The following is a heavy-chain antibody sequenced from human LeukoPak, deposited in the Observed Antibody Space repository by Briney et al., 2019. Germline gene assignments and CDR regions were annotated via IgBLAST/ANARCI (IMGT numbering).Heavy chain of an antibody. CDR1: GFTFSTYE. Sequence: GGSLRLSCAASGFTFSTYEMSWVRQAPGKGLEWVAYIKQDGSEKYYVDSVKGRFTISRDNAKNSLYLQVNSLRAEDTAVYYCARSGNNYYYYMDVWGKGTTVTVSS. D-gene: IGHD2/OR15-2a*01. J-gene: IGHJ6*03. CDR2: IKQDGSEK. CDR3: ARSGNNYYYYMDV. V-gene: IGHV3-7*01.